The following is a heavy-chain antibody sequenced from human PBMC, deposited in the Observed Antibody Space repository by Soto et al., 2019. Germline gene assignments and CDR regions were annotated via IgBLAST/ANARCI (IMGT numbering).Heavy chain of an antibody. D-gene: IGHD5-12*01. Sequence: PSETLSLTCAVSGGSISSGGYSWTWIRQPPGKGLEWIGYIYHSGSTYYNPSLKSRVTISVDRSKNQFSLKLSSVTAADTAVYYCARHVESGYPYYYYYYGMDVWGQGTTVTVSS. CDR3: ARHVESGYPYYYYYYGMDV. J-gene: IGHJ6*02. V-gene: IGHV4-30-2*01. CDR1: GGSISSGGYS. CDR2: IYHSGST.